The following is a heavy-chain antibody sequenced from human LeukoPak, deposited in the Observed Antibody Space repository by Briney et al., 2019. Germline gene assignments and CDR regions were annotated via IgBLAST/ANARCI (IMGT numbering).Heavy chain of an antibody. V-gene: IGHV1-69-2*01. D-gene: IGHD3-10*01. CDR3: ATSTRLRITMVRGVIFWFDP. CDR1: GYTFTDYY. CDR2: VDPEDGET. Sequence: ATVKISCKVSGYTFTDYYMHWVQQAPGKGLEWMGLVDPEDGETIYAEKFQGRVTITADTSTDTAYMELSSLRSEDTAVYYCATSTRLRITMVRGVIFWFDPWGQGTLVTVSS. J-gene: IGHJ5*02.